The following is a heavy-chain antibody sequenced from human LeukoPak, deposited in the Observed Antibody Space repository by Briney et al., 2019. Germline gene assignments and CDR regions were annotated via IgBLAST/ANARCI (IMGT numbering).Heavy chain of an antibody. Sequence: GGSLRLSRAASGFTFSTYFMTWVRQAPGKGLEWVSAIDGSGDNTYYADSVKGRFTISRDNSKNSLYLQMNSLRAEDTAVFYCARDSGSCRGCAFDVWGHGTMVTVSS. V-gene: IGHV3-23*01. CDR3: ARDSGSCRGCAFDV. J-gene: IGHJ3*01. CDR2: IDGSGDNT. CDR1: GFTFSTYF. D-gene: IGHD1-26*01.